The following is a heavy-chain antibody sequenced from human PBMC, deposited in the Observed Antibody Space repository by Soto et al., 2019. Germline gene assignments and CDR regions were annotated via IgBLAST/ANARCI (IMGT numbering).Heavy chain of an antibody. Sequence: GGSLRLSCAASGFTFSSYGMHWVRQAPGKGLEWVAVISYDGSNKYYADSVKGRFTISRDNSKNTLYLQMNSLRAEDTAVYYCASTYYDFWSGYFSQYYFDYWGQGTLVTVSS. CDR2: ISYDGSNK. D-gene: IGHD3-3*01. CDR1: GFTFSSYG. CDR3: ASTYYDFWSGYFSQYYFDY. J-gene: IGHJ4*02. V-gene: IGHV3-30*03.